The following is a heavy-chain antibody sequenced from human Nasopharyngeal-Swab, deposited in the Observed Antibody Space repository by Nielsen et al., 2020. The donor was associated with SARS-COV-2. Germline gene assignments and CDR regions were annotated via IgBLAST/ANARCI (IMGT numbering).Heavy chain of an antibody. Sequence: LKISCAASGFTFSSYSMNWVRQAPGKGLEWVSSISSSSSYIYYADSVKGRFTISRDNAKNSLYLQMNSLRAEDTAVYYCARDGATIYGMDVWGQGTTVTVSS. CDR3: ARDGATIYGMDV. CDR2: ISSSSSYI. D-gene: IGHD5-12*01. V-gene: IGHV3-21*01. CDR1: GFTFSSYS. J-gene: IGHJ6*02.